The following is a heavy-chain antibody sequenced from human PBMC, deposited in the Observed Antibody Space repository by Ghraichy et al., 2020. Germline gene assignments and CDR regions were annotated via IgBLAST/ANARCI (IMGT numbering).Heavy chain of an antibody. CDR1: GGSFSGYY. V-gene: IGHV4-34*01. Sequence: SETLSLTCAVYGGSFSGYYWSWIRQPPGKGLEWIGEINHSGSTNYNPSLKSRVTISVDTSKNQFSLKLSSVTAADTAVYYCARRRWVVAAKRNWFDPWGQGTLVTVSS. CDR3: ARRRWVVAAKRNWFDP. D-gene: IGHD2-15*01. J-gene: IGHJ5*02. CDR2: INHSGST.